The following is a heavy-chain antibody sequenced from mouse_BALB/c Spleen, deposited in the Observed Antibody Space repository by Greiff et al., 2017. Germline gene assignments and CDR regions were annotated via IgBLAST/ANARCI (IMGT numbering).Heavy chain of an antibody. Sequence: EVQLQQSGAELVKPGASVKLSCTASGFNIKDTYMHWVKQRPEQGLEWIGRIDPANGNTKYDPKFQGKATITADTSSNTAYLQLSSLTSEDTAVYYCAPYSGSPAWFAYWGQGTLVTVSA. V-gene: IGHV14-3*02. CDR3: APYSGSPAWFAY. CDR2: IDPANGNT. J-gene: IGHJ3*01. CDR1: GFNIKDTY. D-gene: IGHD1-1*01.